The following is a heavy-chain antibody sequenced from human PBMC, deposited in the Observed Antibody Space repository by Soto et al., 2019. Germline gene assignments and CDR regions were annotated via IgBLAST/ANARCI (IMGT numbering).Heavy chain of an antibody. CDR2: IYYSGST. D-gene: IGHD2-15*01. CDR3: ARRVVVVAATLGGGGFDP. V-gene: IGHV4-30-4*01. J-gene: IGHJ5*02. Sequence: QVQLQESGPGLVKPSQTLSLTCTVSGGSISSGDYYWRWIRQPPGQGLEWIGYIYYSGSTYYNPSLKSRVTISVDTSKNQFSLKLSSVTAADTAVYYCARRVVVVAATLGGGGFDPWGQGTLVTVSS. CDR1: GGSISSGDYY.